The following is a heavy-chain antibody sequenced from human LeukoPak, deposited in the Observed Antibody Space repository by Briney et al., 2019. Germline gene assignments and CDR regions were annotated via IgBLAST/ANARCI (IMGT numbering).Heavy chain of an antibody. Sequence: GASVKVSCKASGYTSTGYYMHWVRQAPGQGLEWMGWINPNSGGTNYAQKFQGRVTMTRDTSISTAYMELSRLRSDDTAVYYCARGGYGSGSSPNNWFDPWGQGTLVTVSS. CDR3: ARGGYGSGSSPNNWFDP. J-gene: IGHJ5*02. V-gene: IGHV1-2*02. CDR1: GYTSTGYY. D-gene: IGHD3-10*01. CDR2: INPNSGGT.